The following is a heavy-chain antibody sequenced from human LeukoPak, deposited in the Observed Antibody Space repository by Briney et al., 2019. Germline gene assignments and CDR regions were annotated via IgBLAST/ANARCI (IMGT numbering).Heavy chain of an antibody. Sequence: ASVKVSCKASGYTFTTYALHWVRQAPGQRLEWMGWSNGGNGYTKYSQEFEGRTTITRDTPASTVYMELSSLRSEDMAVYYCARGQAGSSWTLDSWGQGTLVTVSS. CDR3: ARGQAGSSWTLDS. D-gene: IGHD6-13*01. CDR1: GYTFTTYA. J-gene: IGHJ4*02. V-gene: IGHV1-3*02. CDR2: SNGGNGYT.